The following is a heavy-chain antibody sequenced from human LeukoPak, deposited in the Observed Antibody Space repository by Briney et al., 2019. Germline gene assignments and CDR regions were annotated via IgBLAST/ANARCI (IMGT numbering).Heavy chain of an antibody. CDR3: ARDDIAAGGTTDL. CDR1: GFTVNNNY. V-gene: IGHV3-53*01. J-gene: IGHJ5*02. Sequence: GGSLRLSCAASGFTVNNNYMSWVRQAPGEGLEWVSVIYSGGRTYYADSVKGRFTISRDNSKNTLYLQMNSLRAEDTAVYYCARDDIAAGGTTDLWGQGTQVTVSS. D-gene: IGHD6-13*01. CDR2: IYSGGRT.